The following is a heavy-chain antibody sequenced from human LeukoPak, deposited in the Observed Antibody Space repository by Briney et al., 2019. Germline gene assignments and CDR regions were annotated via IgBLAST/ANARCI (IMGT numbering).Heavy chain of an antibody. J-gene: IGHJ4*02. CDR1: GFTFSSYA. V-gene: IGHV3-23*01. CDR3: AKDPPSQRQTGYYHDY. CDR2: ISGSGGST. Sequence: PGGSLRLSCAASGFTFSSYAMSWVRQAPGKGLDWVSAISGSGGSTYYADSVKGRFTISRDNSKNTLYLQMNSLRAEDTAVYYCAKDPPSQRQTGYYHDYWGQGTLVTVSS. D-gene: IGHD3-9*01.